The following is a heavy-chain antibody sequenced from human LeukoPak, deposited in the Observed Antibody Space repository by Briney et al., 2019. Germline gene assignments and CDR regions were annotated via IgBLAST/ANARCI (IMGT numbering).Heavy chain of an antibody. CDR2: ISGSDAGT. CDR3: AKGPAPPLVVFDAFDI. J-gene: IGHJ3*02. CDR1: GFTFSSYA. V-gene: IGHV3-23*01. D-gene: IGHD2-15*01. Sequence: PGGSLRLPCAASGFTFSSYAMSWVRQAPGKGLEWVSAISGSDAGTYYADSVKGRFTISRDNSKNTLYLQMNSLRAEDTAVYYCAKGPAPPLVVFDAFDIWGQGTMVTVSS.